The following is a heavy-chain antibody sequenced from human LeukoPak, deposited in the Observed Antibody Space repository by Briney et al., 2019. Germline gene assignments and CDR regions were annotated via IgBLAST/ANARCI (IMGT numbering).Heavy chain of an antibody. V-gene: IGHV3-11*04. Sequence: GGSLRLSCAASGITFSDYYMGWIRQAPGKGLEWVSYISSSGSSVYYAESLKGRFTISRDNTKNSLYLQMNSLRAEDTAVYYCARDFPDWSGYYIFDYWGQGTLVTVSS. J-gene: IGHJ4*02. CDR2: ISSSGSSV. CDR1: GITFSDYY. CDR3: ARDFPDWSGYYIFDY. D-gene: IGHD3-3*01.